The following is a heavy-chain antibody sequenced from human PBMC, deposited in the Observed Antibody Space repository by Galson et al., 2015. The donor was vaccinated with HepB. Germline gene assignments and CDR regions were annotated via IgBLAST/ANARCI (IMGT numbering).Heavy chain of an antibody. D-gene: IGHD1-1*01. CDR3: ARVRGGTFDY. CDR2: TYYRSRWYN. Sequence: CAISGDSVSSDSAAWNWIRQSPARGLEWLGRTYYRSRWYNDYAVSVKSRITINPDTSKNQFSLQLNSVTLDDTAVYYCARVRGGTFDYSDQGTLVTVSS. J-gene: IGHJ4*02. V-gene: IGHV6-1*01. CDR1: GDSVSSDSAA.